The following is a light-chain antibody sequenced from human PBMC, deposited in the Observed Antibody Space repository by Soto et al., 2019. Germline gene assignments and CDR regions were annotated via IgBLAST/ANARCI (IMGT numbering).Light chain of an antibody. CDR2: NNN. J-gene: IGLJ1*01. CDR1: SSNIGNNT. CDR3: AAWDDSLNGLV. Sequence: QSVLTQPPSASGTPGQRVTISCSGSSSNIGNNTVNWYQQLPGTAPKLLIYNNNQRPSGVPDRFSGSKSGTSASLAISGLQSEDEADYYCAAWDDSLNGLVFGTGTKVTVL. V-gene: IGLV1-44*01.